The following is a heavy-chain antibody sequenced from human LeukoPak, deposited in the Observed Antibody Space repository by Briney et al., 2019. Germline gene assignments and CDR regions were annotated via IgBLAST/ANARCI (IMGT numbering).Heavy chain of an antibody. J-gene: IGHJ3*02. CDR2: ISDSDSST. D-gene: IGHD3-22*01. CDR1: GFTFSSSA. V-gene: IGHV3-23*01. CDR3: ARDSYDSSGYYDAFDI. Sequence: GGSLRLSCAASGFTFSSSAMSWVRQAPGKGLEWVSTISDSDSSTHYADSVKGRFTISRDNAKNSLYLQMNSLRAEDTAVYYCARDSYDSSGYYDAFDIWGQGTMVTVSS.